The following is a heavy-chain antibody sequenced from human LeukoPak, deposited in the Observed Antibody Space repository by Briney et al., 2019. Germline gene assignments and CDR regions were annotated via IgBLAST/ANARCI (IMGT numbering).Heavy chain of an antibody. CDR3: ARERSPNYYDIGGYYRHNVFDI. J-gene: IGHJ3*02. D-gene: IGHD3-22*01. V-gene: IGHV3-21*01. Sequence: PGGSLRLSCAASGFTFSSYSMNWVRQAPGKGLEWVSSISSSSSYIYYADSVKGRFTISRDNAKNSLYLQMNSLRAEDTAVYYCARERSPNYYDIGGYYRHNVFDIWGQGTMVTVSS. CDR2: ISSSSSYI. CDR1: GFTFSSYS.